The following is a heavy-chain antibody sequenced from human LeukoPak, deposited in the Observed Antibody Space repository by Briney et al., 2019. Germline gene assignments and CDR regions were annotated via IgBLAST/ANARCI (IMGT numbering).Heavy chain of an antibody. V-gene: IGHV1-69*01. Sequence: SVKVSCKASGGTFSSYAISWVRQAPGQGLEWMGGIIPIFGTANYAQKSQGRVTITADESTSTAYMELSSLRSEDTAVYYCARVAAVAISYFDYWGQGTLVTVSS. CDR1: GGTFSSYA. CDR3: ARVAAVAISYFDY. J-gene: IGHJ4*02. D-gene: IGHD6-19*01. CDR2: IIPIFGTA.